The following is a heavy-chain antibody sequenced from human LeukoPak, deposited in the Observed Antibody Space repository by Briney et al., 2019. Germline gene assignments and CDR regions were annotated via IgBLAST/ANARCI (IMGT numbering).Heavy chain of an antibody. D-gene: IGHD6-19*01. CDR1: GFTFSSYW. V-gene: IGHV3-74*01. CDR2: INSDGSST. Sequence: GGSLRLSCAASGFTFSSYWMHWVRQAPGKGLVWVSRINSDGSSTNYADSVKGRFTISRDNAKNTLYLQMNSLRAEDTAVYYCARDHLSSGSSPNYYYYYYMDVWGKGTTVTISS. CDR3: ARDHLSSGSSPNYYYYYYMDV. J-gene: IGHJ6*03.